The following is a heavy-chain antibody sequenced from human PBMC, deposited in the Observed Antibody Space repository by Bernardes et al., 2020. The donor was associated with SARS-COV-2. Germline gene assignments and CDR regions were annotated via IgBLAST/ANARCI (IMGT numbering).Heavy chain of an antibody. CDR1: GGSLSSYY. CDR3: ARRLDKLRRFDR. V-gene: IGHV4-59*04. Sequence: SETLSLTCTVYGGSLSSYYWSWIRQPPGKGLEWIGDIYYSGTTYYNPSLNSRVTIFIDTSNNQFSLKLTSVTAADTAVYFCARRLDKLRRFDRWGQGTLVTV. D-gene: IGHD2-21*01. CDR2: IYYSGTT. J-gene: IGHJ4*02.